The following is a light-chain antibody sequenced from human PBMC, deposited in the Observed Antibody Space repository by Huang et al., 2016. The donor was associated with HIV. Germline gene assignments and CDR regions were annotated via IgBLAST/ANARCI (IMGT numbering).Light chain of an antibody. CDR2: LGS. CDR1: QSLLYSNGYTY. CDR3: MQGLQTPPT. J-gene: IGKJ1*01. Sequence: DIVMTQSPLSLSVTLGDPASISCKSNQSLLYSNGYTYLDWYLQKPGQSPQLLIFLGSVRASRVPDRFSGSGTGVDFTLSISRLEAGDVGVYYCMQGLQTPPTFGQGTKVEI. V-gene: IGKV2-28*01.